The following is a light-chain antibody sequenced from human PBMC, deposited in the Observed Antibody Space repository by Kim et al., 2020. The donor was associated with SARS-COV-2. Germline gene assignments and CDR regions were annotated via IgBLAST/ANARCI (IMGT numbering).Light chain of an antibody. CDR3: QQYFSYYT. CDR2: GAS. Sequence: PYASGGDRVTITGRARQSVGSSLGWYQQKAGKAPKLLIYGASRLESGVPSRFSGSGSGTEFTLTISSLQPDDFATYYCQQYFSYYTFGQGTKLEI. J-gene: IGKJ2*01. V-gene: IGKV1-5*01. CDR1: QSVGSS.